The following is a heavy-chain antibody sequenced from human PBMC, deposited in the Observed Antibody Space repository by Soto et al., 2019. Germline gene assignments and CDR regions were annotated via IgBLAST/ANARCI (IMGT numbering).Heavy chain of an antibody. V-gene: IGHV4-34*01. Sequence: QVRLQHWSAGLLKPSETLSRTCAVYGGSLSGYSWSWIRPPPGRGLEWIGEINHSGSTNYNPSLKSRVTISGDTPKNQFSLNLTSVTAADTAVYYCAKGFGGRLYGPGSDAFDDWGQGILVTVSS. CDR2: INHSGST. J-gene: IGHJ4*02. CDR3: AKGFGGRLYGPGSDAFDD. CDR1: GGSLSGYS. D-gene: IGHD3-10*01.